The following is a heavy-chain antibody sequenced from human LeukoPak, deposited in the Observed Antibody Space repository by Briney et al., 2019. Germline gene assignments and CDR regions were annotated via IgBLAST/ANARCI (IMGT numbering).Heavy chain of an antibody. CDR1: GGSISSYY. V-gene: IGHV4-59*08. D-gene: IGHD6-13*01. CDR2: IYYSGST. J-gene: IGHJ4*02. CDR3: APLESAAAGVDY. Sequence: SETLSLTCTVSGGSISSYYWSWIRQPPGKGLEWIGYIYYSGSTNYNPSLKSRVTMSVDTSKNQFSLKLSSVTAADTAVYYCAPLESAAAGVDYWGQGTLVTVSS.